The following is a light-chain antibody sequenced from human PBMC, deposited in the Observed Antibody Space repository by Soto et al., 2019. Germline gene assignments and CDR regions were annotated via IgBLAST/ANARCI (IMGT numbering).Light chain of an antibody. CDR1: QGIRND. V-gene: IGKV1-17*01. Sequence: DIQMTQSPSSLSASVGDRVIITCRESQGIRNDLSWYQQKSGKAPKRLMYAASRLESGVPSRFSGGGSGTEFTLTISSLQPDDFATYYCLQHNVNPRGFTFGPGSKVEIK. CDR3: LQHNVNPRGFT. CDR2: AAS. J-gene: IGKJ3*01.